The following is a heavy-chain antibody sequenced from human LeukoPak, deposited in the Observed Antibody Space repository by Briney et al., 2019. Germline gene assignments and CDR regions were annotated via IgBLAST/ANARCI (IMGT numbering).Heavy chain of an antibody. Sequence: GGSLRLSCAASGFTFSSYAMHWVRQAPGKGLEWVAVISYDGSNKYYADSVKGRFTISRDNSKNTLYLQMNSLRAEDTAVYYCAKGGYSSGWRNYFDYWGQGTLVTVSS. J-gene: IGHJ4*02. CDR1: GFTFSSYA. CDR3: AKGGYSSGWRNYFDY. V-gene: IGHV3-30-3*01. CDR2: ISYDGSNK. D-gene: IGHD6-19*01.